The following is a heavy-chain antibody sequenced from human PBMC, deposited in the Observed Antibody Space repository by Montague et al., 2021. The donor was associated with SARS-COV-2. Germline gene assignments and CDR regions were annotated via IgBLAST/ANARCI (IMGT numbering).Heavy chain of an antibody. CDR2: ISYGGIA. CDR3: AGKVLTVPADY. D-gene: IGHD4-11*01. V-gene: IGHV4-4*02. CDR1: GVSITSTNW. J-gene: IGHJ4*02. Sequence: SETLSLTCAVSGVSITSTNWWSLVRQPPGKGLEWIGEISYGGIATYNPSLKSRATISTDRSRNLFSLKLSSVTAADTAIYYCAGKVLTVPADYWGQGTLVTVS.